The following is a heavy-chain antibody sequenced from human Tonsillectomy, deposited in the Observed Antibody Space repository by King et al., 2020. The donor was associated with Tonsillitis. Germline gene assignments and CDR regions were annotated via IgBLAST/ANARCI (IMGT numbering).Heavy chain of an antibody. CDR3: APRGGSGYDSYFYAMDV. Sequence: QLVQSGAEVKKPGESLKISCKGSGYSFTSYWIGWVRQMPGKGLEWMGIIYPGDSDTRYSPSFQGQVTISADQSISTAYLQWSSLNASDTALYYCAPRGGSGYDSYFYAMDVWGKGTPVTVAS. CDR2: IYPGDSDT. D-gene: IGHD5-12*01. J-gene: IGHJ6*04. V-gene: IGHV5-51*01. CDR1: GYSFTSYW.